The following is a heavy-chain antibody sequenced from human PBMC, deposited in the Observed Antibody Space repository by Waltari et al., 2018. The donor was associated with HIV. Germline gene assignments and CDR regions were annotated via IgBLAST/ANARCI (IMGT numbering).Heavy chain of an antibody. D-gene: IGHD2-15*01. J-gene: IGHJ2*01. CDR3: VAARGYWYFDL. CDR2: ISSSSSTI. CDR1: RFTFSCFC. Sequence: EVQLVESGGGLVQPGGSLRLSCAASRFTFSCFCLHWVRQAPGKGLEWVSYISSSSSTIYYADSVKGRFTISRDNAKNSLSLQVNSLRAEDTAVYYCVAARGYWYFDLWGRGTLVTVSS. V-gene: IGHV3-48*01.